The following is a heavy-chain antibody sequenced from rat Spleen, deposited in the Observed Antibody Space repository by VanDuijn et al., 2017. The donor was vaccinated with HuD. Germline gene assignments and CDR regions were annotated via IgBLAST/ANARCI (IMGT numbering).Heavy chain of an antibody. Sequence: EVQLVESGGGLVQPGRSLKLSCAASGFTFSNYDMAWVRQAPTKGLEWVASISPSGGSTYYRDSVKGRFTVSRDNAKSTLYLQMDSLRSEDTATYYCARQRRIRGVMDAWGQGASVTVSS. CDR3: ARQRRIRGVMDA. D-gene: IGHD1-4*01. CDR2: ISPSGGST. V-gene: IGHV5-25*01. CDR1: GFTFSNYD. J-gene: IGHJ4*01.